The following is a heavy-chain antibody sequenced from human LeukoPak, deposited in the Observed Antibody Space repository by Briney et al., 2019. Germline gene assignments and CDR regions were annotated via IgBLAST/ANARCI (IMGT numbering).Heavy chain of an antibody. Sequence: GGSLRLSCAASGFTFSSYWMHWVGQAPGKGLVWVSRINTDGSSTSYADSVKGRFTISRDNAKNTLYLQMNSLRAEDTAVYYCAKVSWYHILTGYYSLDYWGQGTLVTVSS. J-gene: IGHJ4*02. CDR2: INTDGSST. D-gene: IGHD3-9*01. CDR3: AKVSWYHILTGYYSLDY. CDR1: GFTFSSYW. V-gene: IGHV3-74*01.